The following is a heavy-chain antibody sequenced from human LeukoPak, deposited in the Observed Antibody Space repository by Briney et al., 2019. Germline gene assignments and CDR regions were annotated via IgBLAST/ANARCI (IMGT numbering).Heavy chain of an antibody. V-gene: IGHV1-69*06. Sequence: SVTVSRKASVGTFSSYSISWVWQGPRQPLEWMGGSIPIFCTADYAQKFPARVTITSDKSTTTAYMELSRVRSAHTAVFYCARGGGAVTKVSGMDVGGKGTTVTVP. J-gene: IGHJ6*04. D-gene: IGHD2-15*01. CDR3: ARGGGAVTKVSGMDV. CDR2: SIPIFCTA. CDR1: VGTFSSYS.